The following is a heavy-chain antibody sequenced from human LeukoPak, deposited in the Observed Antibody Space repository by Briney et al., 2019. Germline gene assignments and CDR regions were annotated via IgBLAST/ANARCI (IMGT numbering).Heavy chain of an antibody. Sequence: QPGGSLRLSCAASGFTFSSYEMNWVRQAPGKGLEWVSYISSSGSTIYYADSVKGRFTISRDNARNSLYLQMNSLRIDDMALYYCAARARGYKRIDYWGQGTLVTVSS. CDR3: AARARGYKRIDY. CDR1: GFTFSSYE. D-gene: IGHD3-10*01. V-gene: IGHV3-48*03. J-gene: IGHJ4*02. CDR2: ISSSGSTI.